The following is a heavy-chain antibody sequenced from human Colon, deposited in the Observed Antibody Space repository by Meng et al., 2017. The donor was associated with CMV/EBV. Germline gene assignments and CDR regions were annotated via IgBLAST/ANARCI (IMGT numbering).Heavy chain of an antibody. J-gene: IGHJ4*02. D-gene: IGHD1-14*01. CDR2: IWFDGTNK. CDR3: VKSATYHLLTYFDH. V-gene: IGHV3-33*06. Sequence: ASGFSFTSFGVHWVRQAPGRGLEWVALIWFDGTNKYYADSVKGRFTISRDISNNTVNLQMNSLRAEDTAVYFCVKSATYHLLTYFDHWGQGTLVTVSS. CDR1: GFSFTSFG.